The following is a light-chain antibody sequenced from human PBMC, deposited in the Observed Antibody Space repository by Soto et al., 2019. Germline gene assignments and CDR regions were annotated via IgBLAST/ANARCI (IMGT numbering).Light chain of an antibody. CDR2: STS. CDR3: QQYCSSLWT. V-gene: IGKV3-20*01. J-gene: IGKJ1*01. CDR1: QSVSTPY. Sequence: ENVLTQSPGTLSLSPGERATLSCRASQSVSTPYLAWYQQKPGQAPRLLIYSTSTRASGIPDRFSGSGSGTDFTLTISRLEPEDFAVYYCQQYCSSLWTFGQGTKVEIK.